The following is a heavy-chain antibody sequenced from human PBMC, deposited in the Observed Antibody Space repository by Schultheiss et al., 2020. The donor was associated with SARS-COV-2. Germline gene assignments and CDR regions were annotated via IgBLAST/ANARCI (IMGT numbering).Heavy chain of an antibody. Sequence: GGSLRLSCSASGFTFSSYAMNWVRQAPGKGLEWVSVITGRGGNTYYADSVKGRFTISRDNSKNTLYLQMNSLRAEDTVVYYCEKAGRPGGYCSSTICYTYYFDYWGQGTLVTISS. CDR1: GFTFSSYA. D-gene: IGHD2-2*02. CDR2: ITGRGGNT. J-gene: IGHJ4*02. V-gene: IGHV3-23*01. CDR3: EKAGRPGGYCSSTICYTYYFDY.